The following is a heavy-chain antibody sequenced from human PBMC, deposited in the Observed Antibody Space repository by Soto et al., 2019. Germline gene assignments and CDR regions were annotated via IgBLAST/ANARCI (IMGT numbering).Heavy chain of an antibody. CDR3: LVFRPAVRGVIPSTRLSSVYRGNWDV. CDR2: IYYSGST. Sequence: NPSETLSLTCTVSGGSISSSSYYWGWIRQPPGKGLEWIGSIYYSGSTYYNPSLKSRVTISVDTSKNQFSLKLSSVTAADTAVYYCLVFRPAVRGVIPSTRLSSVYRGNWDVWGKGTTVTVSS. CDR1: GGSISSSSYY. J-gene: IGHJ6*04. V-gene: IGHV4-39*01. D-gene: IGHD3-10*01.